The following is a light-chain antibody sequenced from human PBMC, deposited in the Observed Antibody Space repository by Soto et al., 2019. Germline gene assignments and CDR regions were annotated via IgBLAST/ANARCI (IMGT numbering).Light chain of an antibody. CDR2: AAS. V-gene: IGKV1-39*01. Sequence: DIQMTQSPSSLSASVGDRVTITCLASQSISSYLNWYQQKPGKAPKLLIYAASSLQSGVPSRFSGSGSGTDFTLTISSLQPEDFATYFCQQSYSIPITFGQGTRLEIK. CDR3: QQSYSIPIT. J-gene: IGKJ5*01. CDR1: QSISSY.